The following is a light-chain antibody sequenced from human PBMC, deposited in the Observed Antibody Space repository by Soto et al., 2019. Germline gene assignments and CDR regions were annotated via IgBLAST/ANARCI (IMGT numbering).Light chain of an antibody. CDR2: KVS. Sequence: DVVRTQSPLSLPVTLGQPASISCSSSQSLVYSDGTTYLSWFQQRPGQSPRRLIYKVSSRDSGVPDRFSGSGSVTDFTLKISRVEAEDVGVYYCLQGTHWPNPFGQGTKLEI. J-gene: IGKJ2*01. CDR1: QSLVYSDGTTY. V-gene: IGKV2-30*01. CDR3: LQGTHWPNP.